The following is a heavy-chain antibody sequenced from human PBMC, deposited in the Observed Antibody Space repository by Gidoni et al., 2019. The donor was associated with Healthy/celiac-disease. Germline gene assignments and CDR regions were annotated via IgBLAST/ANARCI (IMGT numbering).Heavy chain of an antibody. CDR3: ARDLVRWAPLGRGRAFDI. CDR2: IIPIFGTA. J-gene: IGHJ3*02. CDR1: VAPFSSYA. D-gene: IGHD3-10*01. V-gene: IGHV1-69*01. Sequence: HVQLVQSGAEVKKPGSSVKVSCKASVAPFSSYALSWVRQAPGQGLEWMGGIIPIFGTANYAQKFQGRVTITADESTSTAYMELSSLRSEDTAVYYCARDLVRWAPLGRGRAFDIWGQGTMVTVSS.